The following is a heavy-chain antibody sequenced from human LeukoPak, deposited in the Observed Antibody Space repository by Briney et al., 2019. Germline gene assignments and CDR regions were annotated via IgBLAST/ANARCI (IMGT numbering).Heavy chain of an antibody. CDR1: GGSISSSSYY. CDR3: ARDNTALIISDYYYMDV. D-gene: IGHD5-18*01. Sequence: SETLSLTCTVSGGSISSSSYYWGWIRQPPGKGLEWIGSIYYSGSTYYNPSLKSRVTISVDTSKNQFSLKLSSVTAADTAMYYCARDNTALIISDYYYMDVWGKGTTVTVSS. CDR2: IYYSGST. V-gene: IGHV4-39*07. J-gene: IGHJ6*03.